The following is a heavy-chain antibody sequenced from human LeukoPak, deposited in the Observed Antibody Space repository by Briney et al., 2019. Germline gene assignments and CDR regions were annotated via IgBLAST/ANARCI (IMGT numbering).Heavy chain of an antibody. D-gene: IGHD6-19*01. CDR1: GFTFSAYG. CDR2: INGGGYST. CDR3: AKDRAVAASGY. J-gene: IGHJ4*02. Sequence: GGSLRLSCAASGFTFSAYGMSWVRQAPGKGLEWVSSINGGGYSTYSADSVKGRFTISRDNSNNTLYLQLNSLRAEDTAVYYCAKDRAVAASGYWGQGTLVTVSS. V-gene: IGHV3-23*01.